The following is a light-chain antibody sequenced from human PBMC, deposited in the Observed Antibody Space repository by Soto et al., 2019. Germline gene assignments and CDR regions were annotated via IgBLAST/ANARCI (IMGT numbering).Light chain of an antibody. J-gene: IGLJ1*01. CDR1: SSNIGKNS. V-gene: IGLV1-51*01. CDR3: GTWDSSLSAYV. Sequence: QSVLTQPPSVSAAPGQKVTISCSGSSSNIGKNSVSWYQQFPGTAPKLLIYDNNKQPSGIPDRLSGSKSGTSATLGITGLQTGDEADYYCGTWDSSLSAYVFGTGTKV. CDR2: DNN.